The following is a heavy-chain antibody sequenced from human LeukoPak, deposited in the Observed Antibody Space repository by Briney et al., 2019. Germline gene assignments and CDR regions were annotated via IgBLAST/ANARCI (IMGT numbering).Heavy chain of an antibody. J-gene: IGHJ5*02. CDR1: GGSISSGNW. Sequence: PSETLSLTCAVSGGSISSGNWWSWVRQPPGKGLEWIGEIYHSGITKYNPSLKSRVTLSVDKSRSQFSLKVNSVTAADTAVYYCVGTIRTSWFDPWGQGTLVTVSS. D-gene: IGHD1/OR15-1a*01. V-gene: IGHV4-4*02. CDR3: VGTIRTSWFDP. CDR2: IYHSGIT.